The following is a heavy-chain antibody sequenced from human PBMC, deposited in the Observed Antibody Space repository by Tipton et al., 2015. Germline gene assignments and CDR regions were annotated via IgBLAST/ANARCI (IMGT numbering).Heavy chain of an antibody. Sequence: TLSLTCTVSGGSISSGDYHWSWIRQPPGKGLEWIGYIYYSGSTYYNPSLRSRVTISVDTSKNQFSLKLSSVTAADSAVYYCARDGNIYGSDTFDIWGRGTMVAVSS. J-gene: IGHJ3*02. CDR2: IYYSGST. D-gene: IGHD4-17*01. V-gene: IGHV4-30-4*01. CDR1: GGSISSGDYH. CDR3: ARDGNIYGSDTFDI.